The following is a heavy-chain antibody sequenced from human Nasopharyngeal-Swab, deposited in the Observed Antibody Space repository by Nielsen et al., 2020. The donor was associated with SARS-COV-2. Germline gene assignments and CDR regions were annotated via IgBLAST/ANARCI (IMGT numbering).Heavy chain of an antibody. CDR1: GFTFSSYG. V-gene: IGHV3-30*02. Sequence: GESLKISCAASGFTFSSYGMHWVRQAPGKGLEWVAFIRYDGSNKYYADSVKGRFTISRDNSKNTLYLQMNSLRAEDTAVYYCARNRVNWGSLLGAFDIWGQGTMATVSS. J-gene: IGHJ3*02. CDR3: ARNRVNWGSLLGAFDI. D-gene: IGHD7-27*01. CDR2: IRYDGSNK.